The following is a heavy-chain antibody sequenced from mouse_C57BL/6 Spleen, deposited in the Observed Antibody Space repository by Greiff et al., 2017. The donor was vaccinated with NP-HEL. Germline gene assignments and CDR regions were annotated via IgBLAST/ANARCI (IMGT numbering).Heavy chain of an antibody. CDR3: ATYGSSPIFDY. CDR1: GYSITSGYY. Sequence: DVKLQESGPGLVKPSQSLSLTCSVTGYSITSGYYWNWIRQFPGNKLEWMGYISYDGSNNYNPSLKNRISITRDTSKNQFFLKLNSVTTEDTATYYCATYGSSPIFDYWGQGTTLTVSS. J-gene: IGHJ2*01. V-gene: IGHV3-6*01. CDR2: ISYDGSN. D-gene: IGHD1-1*01.